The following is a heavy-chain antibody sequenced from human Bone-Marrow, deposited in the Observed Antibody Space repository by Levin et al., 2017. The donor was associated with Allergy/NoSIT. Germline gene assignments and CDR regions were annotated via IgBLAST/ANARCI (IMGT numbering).Heavy chain of an antibody. CDR3: AKGDTGYVLDC. Sequence: PGGSLRLSCAASGFNFDTYGMHWVRQAPGKGLEWVSGVSWSGISLGYADSVKGRFTISRDNTKNSLSLQMNSLRVEDTALYYCAKGDTGYVLDCWGQGTLVTVSS. J-gene: IGHJ4*02. V-gene: IGHV3-9*01. CDR1: GFNFDTYG. CDR2: VSWSGISL. D-gene: IGHD5-12*01.